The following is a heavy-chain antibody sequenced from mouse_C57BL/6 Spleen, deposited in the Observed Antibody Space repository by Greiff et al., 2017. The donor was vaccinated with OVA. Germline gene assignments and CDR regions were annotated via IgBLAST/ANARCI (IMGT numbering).Heavy chain of an antibody. V-gene: IGHV1-69*01. J-gene: IGHJ4*01. CDR2: IDPSDSYT. Sequence: QVQLKQPGAELVMPGASVKLSCKASGYTFTSYWMHWVKQRPGQGLEWIGEIDPSDSYTNYNQKFKGKSTLTVDKSSSTAYMQLSSLTSEDAAVYYCARRGETAQATDYAMDYGGQGTSVTVSS. D-gene: IGHD3-2*02. CDR3: ARRGETAQATDYAMDY. CDR1: GYTFTSYW.